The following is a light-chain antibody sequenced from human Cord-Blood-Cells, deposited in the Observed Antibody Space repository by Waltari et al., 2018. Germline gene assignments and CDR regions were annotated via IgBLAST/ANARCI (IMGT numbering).Light chain of an antibody. Sequence: DIQMTQSPSSLSASVVDSVTITCRASQSISSYLNWYQQKPGKAPKLLIYAASSLQSGVPSRFSGSGSGTDFTLTISSLQPEDFATYYCQQSYSTSFGGGTKVEIK. CDR1: QSISSY. CDR3: QQSYSTS. CDR2: AAS. J-gene: IGKJ4*01. V-gene: IGKV1-39*01.